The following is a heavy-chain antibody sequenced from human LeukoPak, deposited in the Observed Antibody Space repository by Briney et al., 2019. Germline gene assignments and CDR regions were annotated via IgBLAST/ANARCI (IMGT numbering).Heavy chain of an antibody. J-gene: IGHJ6*04. CDR2: IWYDGSNK. Sequence: GGSLRLSCAASGFTFSSYGMHWVRQAPGKGLEWVAVIWYDGSNKYYADSVKGRFTISRDNSKNTLYLQMNGLRAEDTAVYYCARAKGYSSSWSPGDVWGKGTTVTVSS. CDR3: ARAKGYSSSWSPGDV. V-gene: IGHV3-33*01. D-gene: IGHD6-13*01. CDR1: GFTFSSYG.